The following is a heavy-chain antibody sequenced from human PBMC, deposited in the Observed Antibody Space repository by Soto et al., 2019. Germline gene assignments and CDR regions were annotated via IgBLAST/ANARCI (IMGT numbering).Heavy chain of an antibody. J-gene: IGHJ4*02. V-gene: IGHV3-21*01. Sequence: GGSLRLSCAASGFTFSSYSMNWVRQAPGKGLEWVSSISSSSSYIYYADSVKGRFTISRDNAKNSLYLQMNSLRAEDTAVYYCARGYDYVWGSYREDFDYWGQGTLVTVSS. CDR1: GFTFSSYS. CDR2: ISSSSSYI. CDR3: ARGYDYVWGSYREDFDY. D-gene: IGHD3-16*02.